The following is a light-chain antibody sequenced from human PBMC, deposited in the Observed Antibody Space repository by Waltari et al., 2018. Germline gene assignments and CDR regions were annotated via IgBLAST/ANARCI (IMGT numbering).Light chain of an antibody. CDR1: AGAVTSNSF. Sequence: QTVVTQEPSLTASPGGTVTLTCASSAGAVTSNSFPNWFQQKPGQPPRSLIYHTSNKHSWTPPWCSASPLGGKAALTLSGVQPEDEADYYCLLYPNGALVFGGGTKLTVL. CDR2: HTS. V-gene: IGLV7-43*01. J-gene: IGLJ3*02. CDR3: LLYPNGALV.